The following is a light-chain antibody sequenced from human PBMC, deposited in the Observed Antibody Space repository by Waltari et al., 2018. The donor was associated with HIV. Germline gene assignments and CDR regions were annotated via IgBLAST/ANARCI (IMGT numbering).Light chain of an antibody. CDR1: RNDVGRYDF. CDR3: SSYAANNTFVI. Sequence: QSALTQPPSASGPPGQSVPISCTGTRNDVGRYDFFSCYQLPPGTVPKLIIYEVTKRPSGVAVRFSGSKSGNTASLTVSGLQNDDEADYYCSSYAANNTFVIFGGGTKLTVL. J-gene: IGLJ2*01. V-gene: IGLV2-8*01. CDR2: EVT.